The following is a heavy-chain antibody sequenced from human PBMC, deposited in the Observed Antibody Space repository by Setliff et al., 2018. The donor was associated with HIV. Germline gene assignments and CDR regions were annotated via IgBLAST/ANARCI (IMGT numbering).Heavy chain of an antibody. V-gene: IGHV1-8*02. Sequence: ASVKVSCKASGYTFTSYGISWVRQAPGQGLEWMGWINPNSGGTNYAQKFQGWVTMTRNTSIATAYMELRNLRSEDTAVYYCARGRSRDKDAYDIWGQGTTVTVSS. CDR1: GYTFTSYG. CDR3: ARGRSRDKDAYDI. CDR2: INPNSGGT. J-gene: IGHJ3*02. D-gene: IGHD6-13*01.